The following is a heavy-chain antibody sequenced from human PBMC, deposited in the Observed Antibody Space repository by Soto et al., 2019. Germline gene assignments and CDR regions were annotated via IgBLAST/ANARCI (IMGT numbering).Heavy chain of an antibody. CDR3: ARHALAGYYILTGYYTNYYYYFMDV. V-gene: IGHV4-59*08. Sequence: SETLSLTCTVSGGFISSYYWSWIRQPPGKGLEWIGYIYYSGSTHYNPSLKSRVTISVDTSKNQFSLKLSSVTAADTAVYYCARHALAGYYILTGYYTNYYYYFMDVWGKGTTVTVSS. CDR2: IYYSGST. CDR1: GGFISSYY. D-gene: IGHD3-9*01. J-gene: IGHJ6*03.